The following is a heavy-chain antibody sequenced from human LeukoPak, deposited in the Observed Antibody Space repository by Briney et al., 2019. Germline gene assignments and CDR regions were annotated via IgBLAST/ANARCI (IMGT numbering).Heavy chain of an antibody. J-gene: IGHJ4*02. V-gene: IGHV1-18*01. CDR3: ARGSPPRRNYDSSGYYSYYFDY. D-gene: IGHD3-22*01. CDR2: ISAYNGNT. CDR1: GYIFTNYG. Sequence: ASVEVSCKASGYIFTNYGISWVRQAPGQGLEWVGWISAYNGNTKYAQKFQGRVTMTTDASTGTVYMELRSLRSDDTAVYYCARGSPPRRNYDSSGYYSYYFDYWGQGTLVTVSS.